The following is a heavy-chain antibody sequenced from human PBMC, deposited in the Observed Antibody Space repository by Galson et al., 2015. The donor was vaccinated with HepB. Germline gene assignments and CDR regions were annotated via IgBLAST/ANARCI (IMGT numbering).Heavy chain of an antibody. V-gene: IGHV1-3*04. J-gene: IGHJ4*02. CDR1: GYTFTRDA. CDR3: AKGRQRYDILTGDF. Sequence: SVKVSCKASGYTFTRDAMHWVRQAPGQRLEWMGWINTGNGHTKYSQRFQDRVTFTRDTSASTAYMELSRLRSEDTAVYYCAKGRQRYDILTGDFWGQGTLVTVSS. D-gene: IGHD3-9*01. CDR2: INTGNGHT.